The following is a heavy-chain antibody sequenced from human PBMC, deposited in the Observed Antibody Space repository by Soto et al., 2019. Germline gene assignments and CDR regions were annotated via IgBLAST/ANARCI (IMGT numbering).Heavy chain of an antibody. CDR1: GFIVSSNY. CDR3: ARSRYGSGSDGMDV. V-gene: IGHV3-53*04. J-gene: IGHJ6*02. CDR2: IYSGGTT. D-gene: IGHD3-10*01. Sequence: EVQLVESGGDLVQPGESLRLSCAASGFIVSSNYMSWVRQAPGKGLEWVSVIYSGGTTYYADSVKGRFIISRHNSMNTLYLQMNSLRAEDTAVYYCARSRYGSGSDGMDVWGQGTTVTVSS.